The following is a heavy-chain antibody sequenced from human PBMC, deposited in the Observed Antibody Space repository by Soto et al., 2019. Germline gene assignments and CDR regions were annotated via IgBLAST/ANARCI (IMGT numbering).Heavy chain of an antibody. CDR1: GGSIRSHH. CDR3: ARLMATVANDY. J-gene: IGHJ4*02. D-gene: IGHD4-17*01. CDR2: IYYSESA. V-gene: IGHV4-59*08. Sequence: PSETLSLTCTVSGGSIRSHHWSWIRQPPGKGLELIGYIYYSESANYNSSLKSRVTISVDTSKNQFSLKLSSVTAADTAVYYCARLMATVANDYWGQGTLVTVSS.